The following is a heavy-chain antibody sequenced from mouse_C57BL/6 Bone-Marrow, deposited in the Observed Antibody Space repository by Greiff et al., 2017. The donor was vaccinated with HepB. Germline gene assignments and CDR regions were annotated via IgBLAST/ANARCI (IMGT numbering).Heavy chain of an antibody. J-gene: IGHJ3*01. V-gene: IGHV1-77*01. CDR3: AREYYDYGQAWFAY. CDR1: GYTFTDYY. D-gene: IGHD2-4*01. CDR2: IGPGSGST. Sequence: VMLVESGAELVKPGASVKISCKASGYTFTDYYINWVKQRPGQGLEWIGKIGPGSGSTYYNEKFKGKATLTADKSSSTAYMQRSSLTSEDSAVYFCAREYYDYGQAWFAYWGQGTLVTVSA.